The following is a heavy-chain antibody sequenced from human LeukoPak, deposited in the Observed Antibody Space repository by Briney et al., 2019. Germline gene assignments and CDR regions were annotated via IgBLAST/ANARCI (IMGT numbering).Heavy chain of an antibody. D-gene: IGHD2-2*01. Sequence: PSETLSLTCTVSGGSISSSSYYWGWIRQPPGKGLEWIGSIYYSGSTYYNPSLKSRVTISVDTSKNQFSLKLSSVTAADTAVYYCARQPAPEYFQHWGQGTLVTVSS. J-gene: IGHJ1*01. V-gene: IGHV4-39*01. CDR1: GGSISSSSYY. CDR3: ARQPAPEYFQH. CDR2: IYYSGST.